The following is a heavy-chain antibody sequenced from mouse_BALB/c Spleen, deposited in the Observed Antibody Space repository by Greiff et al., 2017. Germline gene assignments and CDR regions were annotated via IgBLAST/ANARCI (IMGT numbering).Heavy chain of an antibody. CDR1: GYTFTDYW. J-gene: IGHJ4*01. CDR3: ARGAMVY. V-gene: IGHV1-69*01. CDR2: IDTSDSYT. Sequence: VQLQQPGAELVMPGASVKMSCKASGYTFTDYWMHWVKQRPGQGLEWIGAIDTSDSYTSYNQKFKGKATLTVDESSSTAYMQLSSLTSEDSAVYYCARGAMVYWGQGTSVTVSS.